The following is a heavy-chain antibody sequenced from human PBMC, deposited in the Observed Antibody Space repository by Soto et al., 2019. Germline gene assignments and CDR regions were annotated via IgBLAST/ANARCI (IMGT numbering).Heavy chain of an antibody. J-gene: IGHJ6*02. CDR2: IYTSGST. V-gene: IGHV4-4*07. CDR3: ARDTSAGLLGYGMDV. D-gene: IGHD2-15*01. Sequence: SETLSLTCTVSGGSISSYYWSWIRQPAGKGLEWIGRIYTSGSTNYNPSLKSRVTMSVDTSKNQFSLKLSSVTAADTAVYYCARDTSAGLLGYGMDVWGQGTTVTVSS. CDR1: GGSISSYY.